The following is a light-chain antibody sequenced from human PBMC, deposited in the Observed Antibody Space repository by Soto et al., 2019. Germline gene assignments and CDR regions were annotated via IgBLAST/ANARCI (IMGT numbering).Light chain of an antibody. J-gene: IGKJ5*01. CDR2: GTS. CDR3: QQYGSSRIT. CDR1: QSLSSSY. Sequence: EIVLTQSPGTLSLCRGEISTLSGGSSQSLSSSYLAWYQQKPGQAPRLLISGTSSRATGIPDRFSGSGSGTDFTLTISRLEPEDFAVYYCQQYGSSRITFGQGTRLEIK. V-gene: IGKV3-20*01.